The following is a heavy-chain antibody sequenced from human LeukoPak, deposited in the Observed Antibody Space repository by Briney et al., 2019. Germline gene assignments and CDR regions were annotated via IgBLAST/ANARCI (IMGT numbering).Heavy chain of an antibody. D-gene: IGHD2-2*01. CDR2: INHSGST. V-gene: IGHV4-34*01. CDR1: GGSFCGYY. J-gene: IGHJ6*03. Sequence: PSETLCLTCAVYGGSFCGYYWSWIRQPPGKGLEWIGEINHSGSTNYNPSLKSRVTISVDTSKNQFSLKLSSVTAADTAVYYCASRYCSSTSCRGSYYYYYYHMDVWGKGTTVTVSS. CDR3: ASRYCSSTSCRGSYYYYYYHMDV.